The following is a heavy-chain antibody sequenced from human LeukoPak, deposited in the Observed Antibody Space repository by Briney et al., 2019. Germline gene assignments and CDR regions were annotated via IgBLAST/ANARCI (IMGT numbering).Heavy chain of an antibody. J-gene: IGHJ5*02. CDR1: GGSISSYY. V-gene: IGHV4-4*09. D-gene: IGHD3-9*01. Sequence: SETLSLTCTVSGGSISSYYWSWIRQPLGKGLEWIGYIYTSGSTNYNPSLKSRVTISVDTSKNQFSLKLSSVTAADTAVYYCARRETGCRTSCYNWFDPWGQGTLVTVSS. CDR3: ARRETGCRTSCYNWFDP. CDR2: IYTSGST.